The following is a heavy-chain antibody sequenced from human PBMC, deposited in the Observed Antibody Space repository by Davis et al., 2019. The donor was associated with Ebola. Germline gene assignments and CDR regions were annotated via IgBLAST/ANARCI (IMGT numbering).Heavy chain of an antibody. J-gene: IGHJ4*02. CDR1: GFTFSSYS. CDR2: ISSSSSYI. Sequence: GESLKISCAASGFTFSSYSMNWVRQAPGKGLEWVSSISSSSSYIYYADSVKGRFTISRDNAKNSLYLQMNSLRAEDTAVYYCARDLMGPEDTAMVGDYWGQGTLVTVSS. D-gene: IGHD5-18*01. CDR3: ARDLMGPEDTAMVGDY. V-gene: IGHV3-21*01.